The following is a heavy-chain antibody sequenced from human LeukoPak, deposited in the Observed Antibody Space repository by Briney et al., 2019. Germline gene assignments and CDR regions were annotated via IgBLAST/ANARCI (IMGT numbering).Heavy chain of an antibody. D-gene: IGHD6-13*01. Sequence: GGSLRLSCAASGFTLSNAWMMWVRQAPGKGLEWVGRIKSKTDGGTTDYAAPVKGRFTISRDDSKDTLYLQMNSLRTEDTAVYYCTSLKGSSSQYFHYWGQGTLVTVSS. J-gene: IGHJ1*01. CDR1: GFTLSNAW. CDR3: TSLKGSSSQYFHY. CDR2: IKSKTDGGTT. V-gene: IGHV3-15*01.